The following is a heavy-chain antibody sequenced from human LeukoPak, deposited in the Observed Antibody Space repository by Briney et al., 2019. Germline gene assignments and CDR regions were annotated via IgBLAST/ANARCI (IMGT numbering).Heavy chain of an antibody. Sequence: ASVKVSCKAPGYTFTGYYMHWVRQAPGQGLEWMGWINPNSGGTNYAQKFQGRVTMTRDTSISTAYMELSRLRSDDTAVYYCARSESVWGSYDYWGQGTLVTVSS. CDR1: GYTFTGYY. CDR2: INPNSGGT. CDR3: ARSESVWGSYDY. V-gene: IGHV1-2*02. J-gene: IGHJ4*02. D-gene: IGHD3-16*01.